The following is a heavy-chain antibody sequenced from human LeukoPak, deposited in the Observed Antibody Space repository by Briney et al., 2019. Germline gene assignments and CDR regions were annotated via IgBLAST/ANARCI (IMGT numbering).Heavy chain of an antibody. CDR2: IYCSGST. CDR1: GGSISSYY. Sequence: SETLSLTCTVSGGSISSYYWSWIRQPPGKGLEWIGYIYCSGSTNYNPSLKSRVTISVDTSKNQFSLKLSSVTAADTAVYYCASLSSGSIDYWGQGTLVTVSS. D-gene: IGHD1-26*01. CDR3: ASLSSGSIDY. V-gene: IGHV4-59*01. J-gene: IGHJ4*02.